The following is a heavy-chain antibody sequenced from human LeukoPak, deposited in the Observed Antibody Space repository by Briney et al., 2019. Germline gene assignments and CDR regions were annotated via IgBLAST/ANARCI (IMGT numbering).Heavy chain of an antibody. Sequence: ASVKVSCKASGYTFTSYDINWVRQATGQGLEWMGWMNPNNAHTGYAQKFQGRVTMTTDTSTSTAYVELSSLRSEDTAVYYCARVSCSSTNCRPSNYYYMDVWGKGTTVTVSS. CDR3: ARVSCSSTNCRPSNYYYMDV. CDR1: GYTFTSYD. J-gene: IGHJ6*03. V-gene: IGHV1-8*01. D-gene: IGHD2-2*01. CDR2: MNPNNAHT.